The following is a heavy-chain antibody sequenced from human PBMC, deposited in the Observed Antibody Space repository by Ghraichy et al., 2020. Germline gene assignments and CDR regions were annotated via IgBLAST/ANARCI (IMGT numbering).Heavy chain of an antibody. D-gene: IGHD5-24*01. CDR2: IYYSGST. V-gene: IGHV4-59*08. CDR1: GGSISSYY. CDR3: ARRDGYTDPTDWYFDL. Sequence: SQTLSLTCTVSGGSISSYYWSWIRQPPGKGLEWIGYIYYSGSTNYNPSLKSRVTISVDTSKNQFSLKLSSVTAADTAVYYCARRDGYTDPTDWYFDLWGRGTLVTVSS. J-gene: IGHJ2*01.